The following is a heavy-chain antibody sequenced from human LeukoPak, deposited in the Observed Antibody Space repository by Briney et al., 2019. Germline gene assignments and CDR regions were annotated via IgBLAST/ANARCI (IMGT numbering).Heavy chain of an antibody. CDR2: IYYSGNT. Sequence: SETLSLTCTVSGGSISSSTYYWGWIRQPPGKGLEWIGNIYYSGNTYYNPSLKSRVAISVDTSKNQFSLKLSSVTAADTAVYYCARDGYLAVDYWGQGTLVTVSS. J-gene: IGHJ4*02. V-gene: IGHV4-39*07. D-gene: IGHD2-2*03. CDR1: GGSISSSTYY. CDR3: ARDGYLAVDY.